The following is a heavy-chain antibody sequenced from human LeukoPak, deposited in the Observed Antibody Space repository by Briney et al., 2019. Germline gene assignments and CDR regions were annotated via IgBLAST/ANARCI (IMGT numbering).Heavy chain of an antibody. CDR2: ISGSGGST. CDR3: ASILRSSSGYYFDY. V-gene: IGHV3-23*01. CDR1: GFTFSNYA. D-gene: IGHD3-10*01. J-gene: IGHJ4*02. Sequence: GTSLRLSCAASGFTFSNYAMSWARQAPGKGLKWVSAISGSGGSTYYADSVKGRFTISRDNSKNTLYLQMNRLRAEDTAVYYCASILRSSSGYYFDYWGQGTLVTVSS.